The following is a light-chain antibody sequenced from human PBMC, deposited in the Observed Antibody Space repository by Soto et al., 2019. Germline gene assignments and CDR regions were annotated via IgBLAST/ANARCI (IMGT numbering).Light chain of an antibody. CDR3: SSYTDSTSYV. CDR1: SSDVGTRNF. V-gene: IGLV2-14*01. CDR2: QVT. J-gene: IGLJ1*01. Sequence: QSVLTQPASLSGSPGQSITISCTGTSSDVGTRNFVSWYQQHPGKAPKLMIYQVTNRPSGVSNRFSGSKSGNTASLTISGLQAEDEADYYCSSYTDSTSYVFGTGTKVTVL.